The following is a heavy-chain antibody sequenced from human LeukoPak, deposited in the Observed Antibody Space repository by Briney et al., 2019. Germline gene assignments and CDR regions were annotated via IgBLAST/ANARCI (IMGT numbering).Heavy chain of an antibody. CDR1: GGSITTGPYY. Sequence: SEALSLTCTVSGGSITTGPYYWSWIRRPPGKGLEWIATIYHTGGSYYNSSLKGRATISVDTSKSQFSLELSSVTAADTALYYCARSLVVAATVDYWGQGTLVTVSS. J-gene: IGHJ4*02. D-gene: IGHD2-15*01. CDR3: ARSLVVAATVDY. CDR2: IYHTGGS. V-gene: IGHV4-39*01.